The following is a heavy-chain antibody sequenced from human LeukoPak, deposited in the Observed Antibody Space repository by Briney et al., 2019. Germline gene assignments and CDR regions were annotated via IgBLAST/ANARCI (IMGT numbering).Heavy chain of an antibody. J-gene: IGHJ4*02. CDR3: ARYSSSSDFDY. CDR1: GGSISSSSYY. V-gene: IGHV4-39*01. Sequence: SETLSLTCTVPGGSISSSSYYWGWIRQPPGKGLEWIGSIYYSGSTYYNPSLKSRVTISVDTSKNQFSLKLSSVTAADTAVYYCARYSSSSDFDYWGQGTLVTVSS. D-gene: IGHD6-6*01. CDR2: IYYSGST.